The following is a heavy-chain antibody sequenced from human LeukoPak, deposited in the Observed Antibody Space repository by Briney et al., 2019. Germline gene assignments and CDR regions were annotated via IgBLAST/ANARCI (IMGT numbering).Heavy chain of an antibody. CDR3: ARDRTVVTPLDY. D-gene: IGHD4-23*01. J-gene: IGHJ4*02. Sequence: GASVKVSCKASGGTFSSYAISWVRQAPGQGLEWMGRIIPILGTANYAQKFQGRVTITADKSTSTAYMELSSLRSEDTAVYYCARDRTVVTPLDYWGQGTLVTVSS. CDR2: IIPILGTA. CDR1: GGTFSSYA. V-gene: IGHV1-69*04.